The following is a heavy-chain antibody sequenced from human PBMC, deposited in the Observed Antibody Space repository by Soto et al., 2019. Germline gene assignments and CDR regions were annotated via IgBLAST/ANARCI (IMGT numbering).Heavy chain of an antibody. CDR1: GFTFSSYA. CDR2: ISYDGSNK. CDR3: ARDSPWHYYYYYGMDV. V-gene: IGHV3-30-3*01. J-gene: IGHJ6*02. Sequence: GGSLRLSCAASGFTFSSYAMHWVRQAPGKGLEWVAVISYDGSNKYYADSVKGRFTISRDNSKNTLYLQMNSLRAEDTAVYYCARDSPWHYYYYYGMDVWGQGTTVTVSS.